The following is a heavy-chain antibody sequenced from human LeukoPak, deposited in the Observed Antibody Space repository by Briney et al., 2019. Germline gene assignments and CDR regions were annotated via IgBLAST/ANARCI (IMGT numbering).Heavy chain of an antibody. CDR2: INSNSGDT. Sequence: ASVKVSCKASGYTFTAYYLHWVRQAPRQGLEWMGGINSNSGDTNYAQNFQGRVTMTRDTSINTAYMELSRLRFGDAAIYYCTRGGDGTRRDFDYWGQGTLVTVSS. D-gene: IGHD5-24*01. J-gene: IGHJ4*02. CDR3: TRGGDGTRRDFDY. V-gene: IGHV1-2*02. CDR1: GYTFTAYY.